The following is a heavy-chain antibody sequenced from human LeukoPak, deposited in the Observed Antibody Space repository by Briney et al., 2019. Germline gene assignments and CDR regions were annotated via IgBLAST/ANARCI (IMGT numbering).Heavy chain of an antibody. CDR3: AREQYGGKFYWDY. Sequence: GGSLRLSCAASGFSFSSYGMHWVRQASGKGLELVAFIRYDGNEKYYAGSVQGRFTVARDNSKNTLYLEMNGLRPEDTALYHCAREQYGGKFYWDYWGQGTLVTVSS. J-gene: IGHJ4*02. CDR2: IRYDGNEK. D-gene: IGHD4-23*01. V-gene: IGHV3-30*02. CDR1: GFSFSSYG.